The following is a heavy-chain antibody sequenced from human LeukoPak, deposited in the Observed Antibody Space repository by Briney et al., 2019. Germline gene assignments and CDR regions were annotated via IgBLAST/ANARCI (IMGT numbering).Heavy chain of an antibody. J-gene: IGHJ4*02. Sequence: RASETLSLTCTVSGGSVSRGGYYWNWIRQHPGKGLEWIGFTSYSEGTYYNPSLMSRITISVDRSQNQFSLKMRDVTAADTAVYFCAAADWASFYFDSWGQGALVAVSS. CDR2: TSYSEGT. CDR1: GGSVSRGGYY. CDR3: AAADWASFYFDS. V-gene: IGHV4-31*03. D-gene: IGHD2-21*01.